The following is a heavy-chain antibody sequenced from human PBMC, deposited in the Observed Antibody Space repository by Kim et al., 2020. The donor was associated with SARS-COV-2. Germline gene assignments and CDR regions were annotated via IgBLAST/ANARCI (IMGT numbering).Heavy chain of an antibody. Sequence: GGSLRLSCAASGFTFSSYAMSWVRQAPGKGLEWVSAISGSGGSTYYADSVKGRFTISRDNSKNTLYLQMNSLRAEDTAVYYCAKAGQLLWFGELLPPTFDYWGQGTLVTVSS. J-gene: IGHJ4*02. CDR1: GFTFSSYA. D-gene: IGHD3-10*01. V-gene: IGHV3-23*01. CDR3: AKAGQLLWFGELLPPTFDY. CDR2: ISGSGGST.